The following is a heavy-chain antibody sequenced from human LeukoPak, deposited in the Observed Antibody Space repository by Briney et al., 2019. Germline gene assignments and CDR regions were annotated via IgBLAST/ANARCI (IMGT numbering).Heavy chain of an antibody. V-gene: IGHV3-9*03. CDR1: GFTFDDYA. D-gene: IGHD2-15*01. Sequence: GGSLRLSCAASGFTFDDYAMHWVRQAPGKGLEWVSGISWNSGSIGYADSVKGRFTISRDNAKNSLYLQMNSLRAEDMALYYCAKEGSGFDYWGQGTLVSVSS. CDR3: AKEGSGFDY. CDR2: ISWNSGSI. J-gene: IGHJ4*02.